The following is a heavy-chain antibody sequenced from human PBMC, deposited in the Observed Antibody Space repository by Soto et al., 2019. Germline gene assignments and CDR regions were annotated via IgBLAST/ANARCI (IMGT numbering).Heavy chain of an antibody. CDR3: ARDVPDYILTGYYMDPPNYYYGMDV. CDR2: ISSSSSTI. D-gene: IGHD3-9*01. J-gene: IGHJ6*02. CDR1: GFTFSSYS. V-gene: IGHV3-48*02. Sequence: GGSLRLSCAASGFTFSSYSMNWVRQAPGKGLEWVSYISSSSSTIYYADSVKGRFTISRDNAKNSLYLQMNSLRDEDTAVYYCARDVPDYILTGYYMDPPNYYYGMDVWGQGTTVTVSS.